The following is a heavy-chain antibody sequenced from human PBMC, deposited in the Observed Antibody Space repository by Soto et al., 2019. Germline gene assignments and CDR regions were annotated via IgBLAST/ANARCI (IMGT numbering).Heavy chain of an antibody. CDR3: ARKDSSTEYYFDY. J-gene: IGHJ4*02. D-gene: IGHD6-13*01. Sequence: PGGSLRLSCAASGFTVSSNYMSWVRQAPGKGLEWVSGINWNGDSATYADSVKGRFTISRDNAKNSLYLQMNSLRAEDTAFYHCARKDSSTEYYFDYWGLGTLVTV. CDR1: GFTVSSNY. V-gene: IGHV3-20*01. CDR2: INWNGDSA.